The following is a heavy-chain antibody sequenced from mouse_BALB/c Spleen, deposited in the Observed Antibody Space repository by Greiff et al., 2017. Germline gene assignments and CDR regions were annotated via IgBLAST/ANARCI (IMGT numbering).Heavy chain of an antibody. J-gene: IGHJ4*01. CDR1: GFTFSSFG. V-gene: IGHV5-17*02. Sequence: EVMLVESGGGLVQPGGSRKLSCAASGFTFSSFGMHWVRQAPEKGLEWVAYISSGSSTIYYADTVKGRFTISRDNPKNTLFLQMTSLRSEDTAMYYCARDSYGSSYTPMDYWGQGTSVTVSS. D-gene: IGHD1-1*01. CDR3: ARDSYGSSYTPMDY. CDR2: ISSGSSTI.